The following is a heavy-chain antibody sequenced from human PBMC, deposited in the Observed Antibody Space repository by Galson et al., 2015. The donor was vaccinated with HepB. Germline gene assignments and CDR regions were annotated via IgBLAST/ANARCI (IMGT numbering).Heavy chain of an antibody. CDR2: ISYDGSNK. D-gene: IGHD6-6*01. CDR1: GFTFSSYG. CDR3: AKSYSSSSDCFDY. J-gene: IGHJ4*02. Sequence: SLRLSCAASGFTFSSYGMHWVRQAPGKGLEWVAVISYDGSNKYYEDSVKGRFTISRDNSKNTLYLQMNSLRAEDTAVYYCAKSYSSSSDCFDYWGQGTLVTVSS. V-gene: IGHV3-30*18.